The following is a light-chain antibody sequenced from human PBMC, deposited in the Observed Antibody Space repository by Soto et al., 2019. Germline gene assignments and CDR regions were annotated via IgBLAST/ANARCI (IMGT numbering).Light chain of an antibody. J-gene: IGLJ1*01. CDR2: DVS. Sequence: QSALTQPASVSGSPGQSITISCTGTSSDVGGYNYVSWYQQHPGKAPKLMIYDVSNRTSGVSNRFSGSKSGNTASLTISGLQAEDEADYYCSSYTSSSTLNTLNFGTGTKLTVL. V-gene: IGLV2-14*01. CDR1: SSDVGGYNY. CDR3: SSYTSSSTLNTLN.